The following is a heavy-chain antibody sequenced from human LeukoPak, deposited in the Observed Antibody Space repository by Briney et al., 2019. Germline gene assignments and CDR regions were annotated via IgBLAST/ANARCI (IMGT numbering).Heavy chain of an antibody. Sequence: RASLKVSCKASGGTFSSYAISWVRQAPGQGLEWMGSVIPILGIANFAQKFQGRVTITANKSTSTAYMELSSLRSEYTAVYYCARALRSYGMDVWGQGTTVTVSS. V-gene: IGHV1-69*04. CDR3: ARALRSYGMDV. CDR2: VIPILGIA. CDR1: GGTFSSYA. D-gene: IGHD5-24*01. J-gene: IGHJ6*02.